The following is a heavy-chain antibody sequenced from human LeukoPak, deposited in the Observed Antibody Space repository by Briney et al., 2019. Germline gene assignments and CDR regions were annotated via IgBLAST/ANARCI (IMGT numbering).Heavy chain of an antibody. CDR1: GYTFTGYY. V-gene: IGHV1-2*02. Sequence: ASVKVSCKASGYTFTGYYIHWVRQAPGQGLEWMGWINPNSGGTNYAQKFQGRVTMTRDTSISTAYMELSRLRSDDTAVYYCARGNYGERSYNWFDPWGQGTLVTVSS. J-gene: IGHJ5*02. CDR3: ARGNYGERSYNWFDP. CDR2: INPNSGGT. D-gene: IGHD4-17*01.